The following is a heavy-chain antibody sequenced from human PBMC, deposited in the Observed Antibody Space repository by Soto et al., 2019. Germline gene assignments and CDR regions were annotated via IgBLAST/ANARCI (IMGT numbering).Heavy chain of an antibody. CDR1: GFTFATYT. D-gene: IGHD6-25*01. J-gene: IGHJ4*02. CDR3: AKNSAARIRVGFDY. CDR2: ITGSDGRT. V-gene: IGHV3-23*01. Sequence: EVQLLESGGGLVQPGGSLRLSCAASGFTFATYTMSWVRQTPGKGLEWVSAITGSDGRTYYADSVKGRFTISRDNSKNTLYLQMNSLGAEDTALYYCAKNSAARIRVGFDYWGQGTLVTVSS.